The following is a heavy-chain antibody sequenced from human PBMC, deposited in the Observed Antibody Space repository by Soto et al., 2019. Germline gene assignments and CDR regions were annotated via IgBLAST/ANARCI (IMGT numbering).Heavy chain of an antibody. V-gene: IGHV4-34*01. Sequence: PSETLSLTCAVYGGSFSGYYWSWIRQPPGKWLEWIGEINHSGSTNYNPSLKSRVTISVDTSKNQFALKLSSVTAADRAVYYCPRVRGYSYGPFDYWGQGXLVTVYS. CDR1: GGSFSGYY. CDR2: INHSGST. D-gene: IGHD5-18*01. J-gene: IGHJ4*02. CDR3: PRVRGYSYGPFDY.